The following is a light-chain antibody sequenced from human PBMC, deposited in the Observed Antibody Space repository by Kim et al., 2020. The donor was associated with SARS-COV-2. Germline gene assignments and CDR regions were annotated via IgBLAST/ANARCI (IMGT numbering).Light chain of an antibody. V-gene: IGLV1-47*01. CDR1: RSNIGENY. J-gene: IGLJ3*02. Sequence: GHRVTISCSGSRSNIGENYVYLYQQLPGTAPKLLIYRSNQRPSGVPARFSASKSGTSASLAISGLRSEDEAAYYCASWDDSLSGWVFGGGTQLTVL. CDR2: RSN. CDR3: ASWDDSLSGWV.